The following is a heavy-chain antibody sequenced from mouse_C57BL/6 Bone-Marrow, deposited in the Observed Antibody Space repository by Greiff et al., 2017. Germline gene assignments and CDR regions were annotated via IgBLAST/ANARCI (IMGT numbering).Heavy chain of an antibody. V-gene: IGHV2-5*01. D-gene: IGHD1-1*01. Sequence: VQLQESGPGLVQPSQSLSITCTVSGFSLTSYGVHWVRQSPGKGLEWLGVIWRGGSTDYNAAFMSRLGITKDNSKSQVFFKMNRLQADDTAIYYCAKGGYYGSYYFDYWGQGTTLTVSS. CDR3: AKGGYYGSYYFDY. CDR1: GFSLTSYG. CDR2: IWRGGST. J-gene: IGHJ2*01.